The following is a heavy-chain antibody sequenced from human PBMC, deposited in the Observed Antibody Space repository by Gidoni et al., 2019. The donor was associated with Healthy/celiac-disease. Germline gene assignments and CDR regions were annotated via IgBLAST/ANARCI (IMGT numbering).Heavy chain of an antibody. CDR3: AKAGFWSGYAPLLGYYYGMDV. J-gene: IGHJ6*02. CDR2: ISWNSGSI. CDR1: GFTFEDYA. V-gene: IGHV3-9*01. Sequence: EVQLVESGGGLVQPGRSLRLSCAASGFTFEDYAMHWVRQAPGKGLEWVSGISWNSGSIGYADSVKGRFTISRDNAKNSLYLQMNSLRAEDTALYYCAKAGFWSGYAPLLGYYYGMDVWGQGTTVTVSS. D-gene: IGHD3-3*01.